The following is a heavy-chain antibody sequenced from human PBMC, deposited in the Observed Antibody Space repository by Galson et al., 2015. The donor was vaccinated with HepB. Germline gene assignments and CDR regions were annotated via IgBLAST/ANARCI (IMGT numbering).Heavy chain of an antibody. CDR1: GYTFTSYY. D-gene: IGHD1-1*01. CDR3: ARDGLERPGSVLYWYFDL. V-gene: IGHV1-46*01. CDR2: INPSGGST. J-gene: IGHJ2*01. Sequence: SVKVSCKASGYTFTSYYMHWVRQAPGQGLEWMGIINPSGGSTSYAQKFQGRVTMTRDTSTSTVYMELSSLRSEDTAVYYCARDGLERPGSVLYWYFDLWGRGTLATVSS.